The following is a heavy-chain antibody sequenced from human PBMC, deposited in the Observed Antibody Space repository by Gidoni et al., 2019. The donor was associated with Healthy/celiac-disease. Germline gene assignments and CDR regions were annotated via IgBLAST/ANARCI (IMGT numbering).Heavy chain of an antibody. V-gene: IGHV1-69*01. CDR3: ARGPAEMATPLDY. CDR2: IIPIFGTA. CDR1: GGTFSSYA. Sequence: QVQLVQSGAEVKKPGYSVKVSCTASGGTFSSYAISWVRQAPGQGLEWLGGIIPIFGTANYAQKFQGRVTITADESTSTAYMELSSLRSEDTAVYYCARGPAEMATPLDYWGQGTLVTVSS. J-gene: IGHJ4*02. D-gene: IGHD2-15*01.